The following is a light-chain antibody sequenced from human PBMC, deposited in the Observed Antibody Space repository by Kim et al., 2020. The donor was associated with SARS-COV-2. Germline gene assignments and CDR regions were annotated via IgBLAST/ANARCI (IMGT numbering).Light chain of an antibody. J-gene: IGLJ3*02. V-gene: IGLV3-21*04. Sequence: PVKTARFTCGGNNIGSKSVHWYQQKPGQAPVLVIYYDSDRPSGIPERFSGSNSGNTATLTISRVEAGDEADYYCQVWDSSSDHRVFGGGTQLTVL. CDR1: NIGSKS. CDR2: YDS. CDR3: QVWDSSSDHRV.